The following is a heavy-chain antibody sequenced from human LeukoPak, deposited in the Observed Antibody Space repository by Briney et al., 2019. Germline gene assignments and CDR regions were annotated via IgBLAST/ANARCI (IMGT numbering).Heavy chain of an antibody. Sequence: PGGSLRLSCAASGFTFSNFGLNWVRQAPGRGLKWVSYIGSSATVTNYADAVEGRFTISRDNAAKSLYLQMDSLRVEDTAVYYCARGIAGRIATFGVIRGGYFDYWGQGTLVAVSS. J-gene: IGHJ4*02. CDR3: ARGIAGRIATFGVIRGGYFDY. D-gene: IGHD3-3*01. CDR1: GFTFSNFG. V-gene: IGHV3-48*01. CDR2: IGSSATVT.